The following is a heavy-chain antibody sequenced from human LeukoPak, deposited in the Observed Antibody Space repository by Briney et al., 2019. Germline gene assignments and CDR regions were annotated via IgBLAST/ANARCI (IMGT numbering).Heavy chain of an antibody. V-gene: IGHV3-48*03. CDR3: ARDYGGSSPFDY. J-gene: IGHJ4*02. D-gene: IGHD4-23*01. Sequence: GGSLRLSCAASGFTFSSYEMHWVRQPPGKGLEWVSYISSSDSTIYYADSVKGRFTISRDNAKNSLYLQMNSLRAEDTAVYYCARDYGGSSPFDYWDQGTLVTVSS. CDR2: ISSSDSTI. CDR1: GFTFSSYE.